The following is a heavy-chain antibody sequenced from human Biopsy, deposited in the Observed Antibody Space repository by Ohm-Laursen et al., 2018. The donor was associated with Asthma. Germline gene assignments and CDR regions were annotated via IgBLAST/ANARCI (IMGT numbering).Heavy chain of an antibody. V-gene: IGHV3-30*03. Sequence: SLRLSCAASGFTFSSYGMYWVRQAPGKGLEWVAVISYDGSNKYYADSVKGRFTISRDNSKNTLYLQMNSLRAEDTAVYYCARDLHPTNHLGELSEGFDYWGQGTPVTVSS. CDR1: GFTFSSYG. CDR3: ARDLHPTNHLGELSEGFDY. CDR2: ISYDGSNK. D-gene: IGHD3-16*02. J-gene: IGHJ4*02.